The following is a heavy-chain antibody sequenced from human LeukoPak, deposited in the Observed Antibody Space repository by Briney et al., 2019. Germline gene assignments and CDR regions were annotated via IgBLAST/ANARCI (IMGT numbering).Heavy chain of an antibody. D-gene: IGHD3-9*01. V-gene: IGHV4-34*01. CDR2: INHSGST. CDR1: GGSFSGYY. J-gene: IGHJ5*02. Sequence: PSETLSLTCAVYGGSFSGYYWSWIRQPPGKGLEWIGEINHSGSTNYNPSLKSRVTISVDTSKNQFSLKLSSVTAADTAVYYCARVGYDILTGSTSWFDPWGQGTLVTVSS. CDR3: ARVGYDILTGSTSWFDP.